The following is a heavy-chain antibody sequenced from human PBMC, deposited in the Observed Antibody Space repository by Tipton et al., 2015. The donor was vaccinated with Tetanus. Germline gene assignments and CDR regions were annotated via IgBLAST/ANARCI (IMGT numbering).Heavy chain of an antibody. CDR3: ARQSCSGGSCRFAP. CDR2: SNHSGST. J-gene: IGHJ5*02. Sequence: TLSLTCAVYGGSFSGYYWSWIRQPPGKGLEWIGESNHSGSTNYSPSLKSRVTISVDTSKNQFSLNLTSVTAADTAFYYCARQSCSGGSCRFAPWGQGTLVTVSS. CDR1: GGSFSGYY. V-gene: IGHV4-34*01. D-gene: IGHD2-15*01.